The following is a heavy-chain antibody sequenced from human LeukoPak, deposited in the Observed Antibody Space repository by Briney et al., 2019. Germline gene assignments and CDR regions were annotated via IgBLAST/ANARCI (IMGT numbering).Heavy chain of an antibody. CDR3: ARERYSRSSHDALDL. Sequence: PGGSLRLSCAASGFTFSSYWMSWVRQAPGKGLEWVSSISSSGSSVLYADSLKGRFAISRDNAKNSLYLQMNSLRPEDTAVYYCARERYSRSSHDALDLWGQGTMVTVSS. CDR2: ISSSGSSV. J-gene: IGHJ3*01. V-gene: IGHV3-21*01. CDR1: GFTFSSYW. D-gene: IGHD6-6*01.